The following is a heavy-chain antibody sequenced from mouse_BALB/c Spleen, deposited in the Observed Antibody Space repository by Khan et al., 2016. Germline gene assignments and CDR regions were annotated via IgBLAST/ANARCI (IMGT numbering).Heavy chain of an antibody. V-gene: IGHV1-9*01. J-gene: IGHJ2*01. CDR1: GYTFSSYW. Sequence: QVQLQQSGAELMKPGASVKISCKATGYTFSSYWIEWVKQRPGHGLEWIGEILPGSGSTNYNEKFRGKATFTEDTSSNPAYMQRSSLTSEDSAVHYCARTDRRGYFDYWGQGTTLTVSS. CDR2: ILPGSGST. CDR3: ARTDRRGYFDY.